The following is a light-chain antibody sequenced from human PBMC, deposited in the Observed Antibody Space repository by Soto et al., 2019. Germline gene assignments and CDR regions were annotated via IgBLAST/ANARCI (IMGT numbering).Light chain of an antibody. V-gene: IGLV2-8*01. J-gene: IGLJ2*01. Sequence: QSALTQPPSASGSPGQSVTISCTGSSSDGGGYNYVSWYQQHPGKAPKLMIYEVSKRPSGVPDRVSGSKSGNTASLTVSGLQAEEEADYYCSSYGGSNTVVFGGGTKLTVL. CDR1: SSDGGGYNY. CDR3: SSYGGSNTVV. CDR2: EVS.